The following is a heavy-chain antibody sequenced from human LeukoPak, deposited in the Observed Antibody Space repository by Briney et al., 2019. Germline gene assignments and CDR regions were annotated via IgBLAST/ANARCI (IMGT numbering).Heavy chain of an antibody. D-gene: IGHD1-26*01. J-gene: IGHJ4*02. CDR1: GFTFRSYT. CDR3: ARAVYSGSYSPFDY. CDR2: IKQDGSEK. Sequence: GGSLRLSCAAAGFTFRSYTMSRVRQAPGKGLEWVANIKQDGSEKYYVDSVKGRFTISRDNAKNSLYLRMNSLRAEDTAVYYCARAVYSGSYSPFDYWGQGTLVTAFS. V-gene: IGHV3-7*03.